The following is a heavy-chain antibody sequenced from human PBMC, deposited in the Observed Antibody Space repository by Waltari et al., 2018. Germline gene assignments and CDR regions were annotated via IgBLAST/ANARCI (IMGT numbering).Heavy chain of an antibody. V-gene: IGHV4-38-2*02. D-gene: IGHD6-13*01. Sequence: QVQLQESGPGLVKPSETLSLTCTVSSSSISSDYYWGWIRQPPGKGLEWIGTIYHSGNPYYNPSLTHRITISADTSKNQFSLNLTSVTAADTAIYYCARVVCSSSRCDSVDMWGQGTMVTVSS. CDR2: IYHSGNP. J-gene: IGHJ3*02. CDR1: SSSISSDYY. CDR3: ARVVCSSSRCDSVDM.